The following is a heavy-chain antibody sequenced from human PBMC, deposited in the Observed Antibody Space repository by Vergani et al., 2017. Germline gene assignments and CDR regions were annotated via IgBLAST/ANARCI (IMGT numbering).Heavy chain of an antibody. V-gene: IGHV4-61*02. CDR3: ARGHPLNL. CDR1: GASVTSGDYY. CDR2: IHTTGST. J-gene: IGHJ3*01. Sequence: QVQLQESGPGLVKPSQTLSLTCTVSGASVTSGDYYWTWVRQPAGKGLEWIGRIHTTGSTNYNPSLESRVTISMSASNNQFSLRLTSVAVADTALYYCARGHPLNLWGLGTLVTVSP.